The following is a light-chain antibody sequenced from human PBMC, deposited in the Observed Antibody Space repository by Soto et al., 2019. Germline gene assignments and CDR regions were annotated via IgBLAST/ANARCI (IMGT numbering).Light chain of an antibody. J-gene: IGLJ2*01. CDR1: SSDVGGYNY. V-gene: IGLV2-14*01. Sequence: QSALTQPASVSGSPGQSITISCTGTSSDVGGYNYVSWYQQHPGKAPQLMIYDVSNRPSGVSNRFSGSKSGNTASLTISGLQAEDEADYSCSSYTSSSVVFGGGTKLTV. CDR3: SSYTSSSVV. CDR2: DVS.